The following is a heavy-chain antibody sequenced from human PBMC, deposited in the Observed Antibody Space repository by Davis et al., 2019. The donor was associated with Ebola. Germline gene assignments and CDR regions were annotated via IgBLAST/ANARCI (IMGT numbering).Heavy chain of an antibody. J-gene: IGHJ4*02. D-gene: IGHD6-6*01. Sequence: GESLKISCSASGFTFRNSGMHWVRQAPGKGLEYVSAIIDNGDRTNYADSVKGRFTISRDNSKDTLYLHMTSLRPEDTATYYCVKGWLVHDFWGQGTMVTVSS. CDR2: IIDNGDRT. CDR1: GFTFRNSG. V-gene: IGHV3-64D*08. CDR3: VKGWLVHDF.